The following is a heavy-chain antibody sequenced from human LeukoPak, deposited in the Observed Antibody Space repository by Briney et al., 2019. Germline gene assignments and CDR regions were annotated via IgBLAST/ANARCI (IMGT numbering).Heavy chain of an antibody. CDR1: GFTLSSYG. V-gene: IGHV3-30*02. CDR3: AKGFQTSSGYSNGPHAFDI. D-gene: IGHD3-22*01. Sequence: GGSLRLSCAASGFTLSSYGMHWVRQAPGKGLEWVAFIRYDGSNKYYADSVKGRFTISRDNSKNTLYLQMNSLRAEDTAVYYCAKGFQTSSGYSNGPHAFDIWGQGTMVTVSS. J-gene: IGHJ3*02. CDR2: IRYDGSNK.